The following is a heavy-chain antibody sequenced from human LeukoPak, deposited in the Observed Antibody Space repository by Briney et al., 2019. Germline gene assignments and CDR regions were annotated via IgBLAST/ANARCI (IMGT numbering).Heavy chain of an antibody. J-gene: IGHJ5*02. Sequence: ASVKVSCKASGYTFTGYYMRWVRQAPGQGLEWMGWINPNSGGTNYAQKFQGRVTMTRDTSISTAYMELSRLRSDDTAVYYCAREGLGILEWFFNCIDPWGQGTLVTVSS. CDR3: AREGLGILEWFFNCIDP. V-gene: IGHV1-2*02. D-gene: IGHD3-3*01. CDR1: GYTFTGYY. CDR2: INPNSGGT.